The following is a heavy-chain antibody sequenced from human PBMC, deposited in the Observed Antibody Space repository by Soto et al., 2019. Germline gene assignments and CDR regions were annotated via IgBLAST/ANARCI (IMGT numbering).Heavy chain of an antibody. D-gene: IGHD3-10*01. CDR2: IYHSGNT. Sequence: QVQLQESGPGLVKPSGTLSLTCAVSGGSISSSNWWSWVRQPPGKGLEWIGEIYHSGNTNYNPSLRSRGTMAVDKSRNQFSLKLSSVTAADTAVYYCASRWGEGRVDYWGQGTLVTVSS. CDR1: GGSISSSNW. V-gene: IGHV4-4*02. J-gene: IGHJ4*02. CDR3: ASRWGEGRVDY.